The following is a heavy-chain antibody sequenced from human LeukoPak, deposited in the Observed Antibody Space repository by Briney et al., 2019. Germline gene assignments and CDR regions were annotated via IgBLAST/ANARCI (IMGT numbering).Heavy chain of an antibody. D-gene: IGHD2-21*02. CDR3: ARDLVVATGISDY. CDR2: ISSSGRTI. J-gene: IGHJ4*02. CDR1: GFTLSSFE. V-gene: IGHV3-48*03. Sequence: GGSLRLSCAASGFTLSSFEMNWVRQAPGKGLEWVSYISSSGRTIYYADSVKGRFTISRDNAKNSLYLQMNSLRAEDTAVYYCARDLVVATGISDYWGQGTLVTVSS.